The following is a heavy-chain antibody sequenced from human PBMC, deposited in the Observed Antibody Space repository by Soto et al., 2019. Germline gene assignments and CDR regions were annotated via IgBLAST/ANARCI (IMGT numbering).Heavy chain of an antibody. J-gene: IGHJ4*02. CDR1: GFTFSSYA. D-gene: IGHD2-21*02. Sequence: GGSLRLSCAASGFTFSSYAMHWVRQAPGKGLEWVAVISYDGSNKYYADSVKGRFTISRDNSKNTLYLQMNSLRAEDTAVYYCARDPDVVVTAMHFDYWGQGTLVTVSS. CDR2: ISYDGSNK. V-gene: IGHV3-30-3*01. CDR3: ARDPDVVVTAMHFDY.